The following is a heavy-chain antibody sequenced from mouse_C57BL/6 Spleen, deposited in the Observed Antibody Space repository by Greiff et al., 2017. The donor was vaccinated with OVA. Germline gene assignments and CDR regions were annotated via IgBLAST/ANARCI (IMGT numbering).Heavy chain of an antibody. J-gene: IGHJ4*01. CDR2: IWRGGST. CDR3: ARRYYDYDVCDYYAMDY. V-gene: IGHV2-2*01. Sequence: VQLQQSGPGLVQPSQCLSITCSASGFSFTSYGVHWVRQSPGKGLEWLGEIWRGGSTDNNAAFISRMSISKDNSTSQVFFRMNSRQAGDTALYDCARRYYDYDVCDYYAMDYWGQGTTVTVSS. D-gene: IGHD2-4*01. CDR1: GFSFTSYG.